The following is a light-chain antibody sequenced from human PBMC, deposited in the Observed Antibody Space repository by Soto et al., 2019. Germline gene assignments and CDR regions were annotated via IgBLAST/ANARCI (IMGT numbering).Light chain of an antibody. Sequence: LVLAKSPAALSLSPGISATLSCRAIQNVSNYLICYQKKPGQAPRLLTYTVSNRTSGIPARLSRSGFGTDFALAISSLGPEDFAVYYCQQRYNWPRTFGQGTKV. CDR1: QNVSNY. J-gene: IGKJ1*01. CDR3: QQRYNWPRT. CDR2: TVS. V-gene: IGKV3-11*01.